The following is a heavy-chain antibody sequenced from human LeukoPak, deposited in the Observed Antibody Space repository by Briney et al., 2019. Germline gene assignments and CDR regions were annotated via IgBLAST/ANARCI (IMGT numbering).Heavy chain of an antibody. J-gene: IGHJ4*02. CDR1: GFTFSSYA. Sequence: GGSLRLPCAASGFTFSSYAMSWVRQAPGKGLEWVSAISASGGSTYYADSVKGRFTISRDNSKNTLFLQMNSLRAEGTAVYYCAKDHSSGWPYCFPYWGQGTLVTVSS. V-gene: IGHV3-23*01. CDR2: ISASGGST. CDR3: AKDHSSGWPYCFPY. D-gene: IGHD6-19*01.